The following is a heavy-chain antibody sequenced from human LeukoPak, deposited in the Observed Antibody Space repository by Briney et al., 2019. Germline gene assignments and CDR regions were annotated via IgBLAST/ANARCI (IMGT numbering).Heavy chain of an antibody. CDR2: INHSGST. V-gene: IGHV4-34*01. CDR3: ARGPDSGSYFAWFDP. D-gene: IGHD3-10*01. CDR1: GGSFSGHY. Sequence: PSKTLSLTCAVYGGSFSGHYWNWIRQPPGKGLEWIGEINHSGSTHYNPSFKSRVTISVDTSKNQFSLRLSSVTAADTALYYCARGPDSGSYFAWFDPWGQGTLVTVSS. J-gene: IGHJ5*02.